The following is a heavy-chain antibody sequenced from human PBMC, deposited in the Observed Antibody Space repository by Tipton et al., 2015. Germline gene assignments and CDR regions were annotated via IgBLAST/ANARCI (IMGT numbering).Heavy chain of an antibody. J-gene: IGHJ5*02. D-gene: IGHD3-10*01. CDR1: GYTFPSYG. Sequence: QVQLVQSGAEVKKPGASVKVSCKASGYTFPSYGISWVRQAPGQGLEWMGWISAYNGNTNYARKLQGRVTMTTDTSTSIAYMELSSLRSEDTAVYYCARGVSYYYGSGSYYKSVGSWFDPWGQGTLVTVSS. CDR2: ISAYNGNT. V-gene: IGHV1-18*01. CDR3: ARGVSYYYGSGSYYKSVGSWFDP.